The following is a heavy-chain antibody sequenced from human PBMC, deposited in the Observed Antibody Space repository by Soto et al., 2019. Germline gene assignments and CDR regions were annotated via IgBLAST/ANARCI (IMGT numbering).Heavy chain of an antibody. CDR1: GGSVSSTNHY. CDR3: ASHPLNWSDADS. Sequence: PSETLSLTCTVSGGSVSSTNHYWGWIRQPPGKGLEWIGDLYYSGMTRYNPSLKSRVTISVDTSKDQFSLKLRSVTAADTGVYYCASHPLNWSDADSWGQGVLVTVSS. D-gene: IGHD1-1*01. CDR2: LYYSGMT. J-gene: IGHJ4*02. V-gene: IGHV4-39*01.